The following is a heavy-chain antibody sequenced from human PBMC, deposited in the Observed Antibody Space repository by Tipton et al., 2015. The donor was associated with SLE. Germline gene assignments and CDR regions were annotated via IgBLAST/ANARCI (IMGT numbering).Heavy chain of an antibody. CDR2: VYYSGST. Sequence: TLSLTCTVSGGSISSSSYYWGWIRQPPGEGLEWIGYVYYSGSTNYNPSLKSRVTISVGTSKNQFSLKLSSVTAADTAVYYCARAYSSGWHRYYYYYMDVWGKGTTVTGSS. D-gene: IGHD6-19*01. CDR1: GGSISSSSYY. J-gene: IGHJ6*03. V-gene: IGHV4-61*05. CDR3: ARAYSSGWHRYYYYYMDV.